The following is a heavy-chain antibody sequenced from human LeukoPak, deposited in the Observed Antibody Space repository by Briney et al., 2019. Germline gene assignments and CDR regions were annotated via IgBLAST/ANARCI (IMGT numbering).Heavy chain of an antibody. CDR1: GGTFSSYA. Sequence: ASVKVSCKASGGTFSSYAISWVRQAPGQGLEWMGGIIPIFGTANYAQKFQGRVTITADESTSTAYMERSSLRSEDTAVYYCARARGEGYSYALDPWGQGTLVTVSS. D-gene: IGHD5-18*01. V-gene: IGHV1-69*13. J-gene: IGHJ5*02. CDR2: IIPIFGTA. CDR3: ARARGEGYSYALDP.